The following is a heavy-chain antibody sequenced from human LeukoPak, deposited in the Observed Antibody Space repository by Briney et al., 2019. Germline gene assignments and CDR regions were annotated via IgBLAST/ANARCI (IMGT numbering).Heavy chain of an antibody. V-gene: IGHV4-59*01. Sequence: SETLSLTCTVSGGSISSYYWSWVRQPPGKGLEWIGYIYYSGSTNYNPSLKSRVTISVDTSKNQFSLKLSSVTAADTAVYYCARVRAPPRGFGDFYGMDVWGQGTTVAVSS. CDR1: GGSISSYY. J-gene: IGHJ6*02. CDR3: ARVRAPPRGFGDFYGMDV. CDR2: IYYSGST. D-gene: IGHD3-10*01.